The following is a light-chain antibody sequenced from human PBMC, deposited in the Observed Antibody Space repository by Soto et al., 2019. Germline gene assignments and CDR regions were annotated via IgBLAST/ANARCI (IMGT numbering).Light chain of an antibody. CDR1: QSISTY. Sequence: DIQMTQSPTSLPASVGDRVTLTCRASQSISTYLNWYQQKPGKAPKLLIYAASSLHSGIPSSISGTGSGTEFTITSNILQPEDFETNHCQPSYTIPYTFGQGTKLEVK. CDR2: AAS. CDR3: QPSYTIPYT. J-gene: IGKJ2*01. V-gene: IGKV1-39*01.